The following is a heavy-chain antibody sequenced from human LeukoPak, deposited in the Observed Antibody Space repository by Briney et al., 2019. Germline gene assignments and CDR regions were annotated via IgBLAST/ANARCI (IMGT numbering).Heavy chain of an antibody. CDR1: GFTFNRNA. CDR3: VRRGDASSGWGDHDF. Sequence: GGSLRLSCAASGFTFNRNAISWVRQAPGKGLGWVSTIGGSGDKTFYADSVKGRFTISRDNSKNMVHLQMNSLTGEDTALYYCVRRGDASSGWGDHDFWGQGALVTVSS. V-gene: IGHV3-23*01. D-gene: IGHD6-19*01. J-gene: IGHJ4*02. CDR2: IGGSGDKT.